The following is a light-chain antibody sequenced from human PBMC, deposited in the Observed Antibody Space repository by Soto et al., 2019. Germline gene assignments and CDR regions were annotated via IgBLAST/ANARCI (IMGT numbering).Light chain of an antibody. CDR1: QTVRTNY. V-gene: IGKV3-20*01. CDR2: GAS. Sequence: ETVLTQSPGTLSLSPGERATLSCRASQTVRTNYLAWFQHKPGQAPRLLIYGASSRATAIPDRFSGSGSGTDFTLTINRLEPEDFAVYFCQQYSDSPLTFGGGTKVEIK. CDR3: QQYSDSPLT. J-gene: IGKJ4*01.